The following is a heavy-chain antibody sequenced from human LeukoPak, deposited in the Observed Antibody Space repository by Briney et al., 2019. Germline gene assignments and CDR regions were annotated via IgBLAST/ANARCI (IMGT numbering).Heavy chain of an antibody. CDR1: GFTFRSYE. J-gene: IGHJ4*02. V-gene: IGHV3-48*03. Sequence: PGGSLRLSCAASGFTFRSYEMNWVRQAPGKGLEWVSFISSSGSTIYYADSVKGRFTISRDSAKNSLYLQMNSLRAEDTAVYYCARPGYSSGFDYWGQGTLVTVSS. CDR2: ISSSGSTI. D-gene: IGHD6-19*01. CDR3: ARPGYSSGFDY.